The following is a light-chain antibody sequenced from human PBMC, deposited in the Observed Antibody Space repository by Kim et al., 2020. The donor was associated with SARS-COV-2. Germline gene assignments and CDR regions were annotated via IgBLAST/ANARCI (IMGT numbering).Light chain of an antibody. V-gene: IGLV3-19*01. Sequence: SSELTQDPVVSVALGQTVRITCQGDSLRSYYATWYQQKPRQAPVLVIYGRNNRPSGIPDRFSGSASGDTASLTISGTQVEDEADFYCQSRDSGGRVMFGGGTKLTVL. CDR2: GRN. CDR3: QSRDSGGRVM. CDR1: SLRSYY. J-gene: IGLJ3*02.